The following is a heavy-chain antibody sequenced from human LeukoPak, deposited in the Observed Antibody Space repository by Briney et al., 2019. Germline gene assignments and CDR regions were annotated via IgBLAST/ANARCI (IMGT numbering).Heavy chain of an antibody. Sequence: ASVKVSCKASGGTFSSYAISWVRQAPGQGLEWMGGIIPIFGTANYAQKFQGRVTITADESTSTAHMELSSLRSEDKAVYYCARTTGYSSGWSPDRYFDLWGRGTLVTVSS. CDR1: GGTFSSYA. D-gene: IGHD6-19*01. CDR2: IIPIFGTA. CDR3: ARTTGYSSGWSPDRYFDL. J-gene: IGHJ2*01. V-gene: IGHV1-69*13.